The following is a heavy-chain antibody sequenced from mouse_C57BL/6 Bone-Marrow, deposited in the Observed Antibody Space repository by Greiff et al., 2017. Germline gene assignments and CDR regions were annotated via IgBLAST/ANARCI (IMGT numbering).Heavy chain of an antibody. CDR2: ISNGGGST. J-gene: IGHJ3*01. V-gene: IGHV5-12*01. CDR1: GFTFSDYY. CDR3: ARGRPWFAY. Sequence: EVKLVESGGGLVQPGGSLKLSCAASGFTFSDYYMYWVRQTPEKRLEWVAYISNGGGSTYYPETVKGRFTISRDNAKNTLFLQMSRLKSEDTAMYYCARGRPWFAYWGQGTLVTVSA.